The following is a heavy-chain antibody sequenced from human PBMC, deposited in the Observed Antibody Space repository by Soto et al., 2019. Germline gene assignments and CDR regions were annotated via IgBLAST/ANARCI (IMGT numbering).Heavy chain of an antibody. CDR3: ARMATSGTLNWFDP. V-gene: IGHV1-8*01. J-gene: IGHJ5*02. Sequence: QVQLVQSGAGVKKPGASVKVSCQASGYAFSNNDISWVRQGTGQGLEWMGWMNPNSGNGGYAQKFQGRVTMTRDTSTSTAYMELSSLTSDDTAIYYCARMATSGTLNWFDPWGQGTLVTVSS. CDR1: GYAFSNND. CDR2: MNPNSGNG.